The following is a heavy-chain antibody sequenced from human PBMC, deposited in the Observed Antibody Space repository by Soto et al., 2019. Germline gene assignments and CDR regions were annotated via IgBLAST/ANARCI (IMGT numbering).Heavy chain of an antibody. CDR2: IYYSGST. Sequence: QLQLQESGPGLVKPSETLSLTCTVSGGSISSSSYYWGWIRQPPGKGLEWIGSIYYSGSTYYNPALKSRGTISVDTSKNQFSLKLSSVTAADTAVYYCARRSRGANWNYLGSNWFDPWGQGTLVTVSS. CDR3: ARRSRGANWNYLGSNWFDP. V-gene: IGHV4-39*01. D-gene: IGHD1-7*01. CDR1: GGSISSSSYY. J-gene: IGHJ5*02.